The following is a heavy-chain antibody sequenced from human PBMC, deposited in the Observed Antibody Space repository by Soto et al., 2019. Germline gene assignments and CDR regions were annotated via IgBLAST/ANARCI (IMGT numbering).Heavy chain of an antibody. D-gene: IGHD2-21*01. J-gene: IGHJ5*02. CDR3: TKDSRDKSPARDPFDP. CDR1: GFMFSTYA. CDR2: ISGGGSNK. Sequence: GGSLRLSCEASGFMFSTYAMTWVRQAPGKGLEWVSTISGGGSNKYYADSVKGRFTISRDNSKSTLFLQMNSLRAEDTALYYCTKDSRDKSPARDPFDPWGQGTLVTVSS. V-gene: IGHV3-23*01.